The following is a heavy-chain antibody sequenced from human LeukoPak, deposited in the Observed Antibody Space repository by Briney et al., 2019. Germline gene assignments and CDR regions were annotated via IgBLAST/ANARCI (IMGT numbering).Heavy chain of an antibody. D-gene: IGHD3-16*02. CDR1: GGSISSYY. CDR3: ARIFYDYVWGSYRYWFDY. CDR2: IYYSGST. V-gene: IGHV4-59*01. J-gene: IGHJ4*02. Sequence: SETLSLTCTVSGGSISSYYWSWIRQPPGKGLEWIGYIYYSGSTNYNPSLKSRVTISVDTSKNQFSLKLSSVTAADTAVYYCARIFYDYVWGSYRYWFDYWGQGTLVTVSS.